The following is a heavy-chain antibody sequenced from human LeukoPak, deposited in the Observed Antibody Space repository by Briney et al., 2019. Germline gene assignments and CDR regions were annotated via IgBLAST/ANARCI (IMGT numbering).Heavy chain of an antibody. CDR1: GLTFDDYA. V-gene: IGHV3-9*01. CDR2: ISWNSGSI. Sequence: PGGSLRLSCAASGLTFDDYAMHWVRQAPGKGLEWVSGISWNSGSIGYADSVKGRFTISRDNAKNSLYLQMNSLRAEDTALYYCAKDITYYYDSSGYLDYWGQGTLVTVSS. CDR3: AKDITYYYDSSGYLDY. J-gene: IGHJ4*02. D-gene: IGHD3-22*01.